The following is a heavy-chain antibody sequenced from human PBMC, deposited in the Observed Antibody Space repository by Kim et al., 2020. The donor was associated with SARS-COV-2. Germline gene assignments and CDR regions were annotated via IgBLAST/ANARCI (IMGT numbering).Heavy chain of an antibody. D-gene: IGHD6-13*01. CDR1: GFTFSSYG. CDR3: AREFPGRLSSSLNYGMDV. Sequence: GGSLRLSCAASGFTFSSYGMSWVRQAPGKGLEWVANIKEDGSGKYDVDSVKGRFTISRDNAKNSLYLQMNSLRAEDTAVYYCAREFPGRLSSSLNYGMDVWGQGTTVTASS. V-gene: IGHV3-7*01. J-gene: IGHJ6*02. CDR2: IKEDGSGK.